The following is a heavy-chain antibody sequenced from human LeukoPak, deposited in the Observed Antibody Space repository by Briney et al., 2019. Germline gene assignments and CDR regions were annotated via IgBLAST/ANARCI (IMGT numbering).Heavy chain of an antibody. D-gene: IGHD3-16*01. V-gene: IGHV5-51*01. CDR3: ARHGTNAYSTVDY. J-gene: IGHJ4*02. CDR1: GYSFSSYW. Sequence: GESLKISCKGSGYSFSSYWIAWVRQMPGKGLEWMGIISPDDSQIRYSPSFQGQVTISADKSISTAYLQWSSLKSSDTAMYYCARHGTNAYSTVDYWGQGTLVTVSS. CDR2: ISPDDSQI.